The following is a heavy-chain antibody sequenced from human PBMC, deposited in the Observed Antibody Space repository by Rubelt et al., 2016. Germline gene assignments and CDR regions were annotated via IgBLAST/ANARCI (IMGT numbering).Heavy chain of an antibody. CDR3: ARRVGSSWPLGFDY. J-gene: IGHJ4*02. Sequence: IYHSGSTNYNPSLKSRVTISVDTSKNQFSLKLSSVTAADTAVYYCARRVGSSWPLGFDYWGQGTLVTVSS. V-gene: IGHV4-39*01. D-gene: IGHD6-13*01. CDR2: IYHSGST.